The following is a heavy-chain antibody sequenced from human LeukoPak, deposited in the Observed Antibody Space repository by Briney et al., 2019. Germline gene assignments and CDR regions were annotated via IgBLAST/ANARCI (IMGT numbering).Heavy chain of an antibody. CDR1: GFSFSVFW. D-gene: IGHD3-10*01. CDR3: AKVAKYYHGSETYYFFEH. CDR2: KTDGSIT. J-gene: IGHJ4*02. V-gene: IGHV3-74*01. Sequence: GGSLRLSCAASGFSFSVFWTHWVRQAPGKGPVWVSRKTDGSITNYADSVKGRFTISRDNAKNTLYLQMNSLRAENTAVYYCAKVAKYYHGSETYYFFEHWGQGTPVTASS.